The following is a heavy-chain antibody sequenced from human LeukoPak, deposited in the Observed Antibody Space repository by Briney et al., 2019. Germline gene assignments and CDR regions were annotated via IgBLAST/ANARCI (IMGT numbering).Heavy chain of an antibody. V-gene: IGHV3-23*01. Sequence: PGGSLRLSCAASGFTFSDYYMSWIRQAPGKGPEWVSVISGSSGSTYYADSVKGRFTISRDNSKNTLYLQMNSLRADDTAVYYCVKEFDSSGYGPPGWGQGTLVTVSS. D-gene: IGHD3-22*01. CDR3: VKEFDSSGYGPPG. J-gene: IGHJ4*02. CDR1: GFTFSDYY. CDR2: ISGSSGST.